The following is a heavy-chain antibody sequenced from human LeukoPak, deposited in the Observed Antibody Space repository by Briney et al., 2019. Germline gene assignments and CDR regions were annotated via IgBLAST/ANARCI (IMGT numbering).Heavy chain of an antibody. CDR3: VRGTGTWFDP. CDR2: TYYRSKWYN. V-gene: IGHV6-1*01. J-gene: IGHJ5*02. Sequence: SQTPSLICAISGDSVSSNSAAWNWIRQSPSRGLEWLGRTYYRSKWYNDYAVSVKSRININPDTSKNQISLQLNSVTPEDTAVYYCVRGTGTWFDPWGQGTLVTVSS. D-gene: IGHD1-1*01. CDR1: GDSVSSNSAA.